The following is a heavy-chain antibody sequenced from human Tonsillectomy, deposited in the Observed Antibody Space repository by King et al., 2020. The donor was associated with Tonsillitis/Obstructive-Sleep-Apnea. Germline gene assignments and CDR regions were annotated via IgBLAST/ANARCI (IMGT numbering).Heavy chain of an antibody. Sequence: QLQESGPGLVKPSETLSLTCTVSGGSISNYYWNWIRQPPGKGLEWVGYIYYSGSTNYNPSLKSRVTISVDTSKNQFALKLSSVTAADTAIYYCARQGSSGYCVIWGQGTIVTVSS. J-gene: IGHJ3*02. CDR1: GGSISNYY. D-gene: IGHD3-22*01. CDR3: ARQGSSGYCVI. V-gene: IGHV4-59*08. CDR2: IYYSGST.